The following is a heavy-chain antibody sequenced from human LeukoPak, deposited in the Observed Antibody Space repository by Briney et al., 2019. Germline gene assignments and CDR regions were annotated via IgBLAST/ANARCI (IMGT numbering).Heavy chain of an antibody. CDR1: GFTFDDYA. V-gene: IGHV3-9*01. J-gene: IGHJ3*02. CDR3: ATITTLLRSVAIHGAFDI. CDR2: ISWNGGSI. Sequence: GGSLRLSCAASGFTFDDYAMHWVRQAPGKGLEWVSGISWNGGSIVYADSVKGRFTISRDNAKNSLYLQMNSLRAEDPALYYCATITTLLRSVAIHGAFDIWGQGTMVTVSS. D-gene: IGHD5-12*01.